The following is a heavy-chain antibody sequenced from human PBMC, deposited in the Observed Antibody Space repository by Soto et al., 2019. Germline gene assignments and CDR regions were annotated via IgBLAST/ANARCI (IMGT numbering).Heavy chain of an antibody. D-gene: IGHD6-19*01. J-gene: IGHJ4*02. CDR2: IKWDGTQT. V-gene: IGHV3-43*01. CDR1: GFIFDDYT. CDR3: ARELNIAGVGALGY. Sequence: EVQLVESGGVVVQPGGSLRLSCAGSGFIFDDYTMHWVRQAPGKGLEWVALIKWDGTQTDYGDSVKGRFTISRDNSRNSLSLQMKSLRSEDTALYYCARELNIAGVGALGYWGQGTRVTVSS.